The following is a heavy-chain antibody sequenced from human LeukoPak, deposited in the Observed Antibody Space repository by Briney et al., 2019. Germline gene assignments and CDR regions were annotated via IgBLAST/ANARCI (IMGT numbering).Heavy chain of an antibody. CDR1: GGSISSGDYY. J-gene: IGHJ5*02. CDR2: IYYSGST. V-gene: IGHV4-30-4*08. D-gene: IGHD3-22*01. Sequence: PSETLSLTCTVSGGSISSGDYYWSWIRQPPGKGLEWIGYIYYSGSTHYNPSLKSRVTISVDMSKNQFSLKLRSVTAADTAVYSCARYYHDSSDWFDPWGQGTLVTVSS. CDR3: ARYYHDSSDWFDP.